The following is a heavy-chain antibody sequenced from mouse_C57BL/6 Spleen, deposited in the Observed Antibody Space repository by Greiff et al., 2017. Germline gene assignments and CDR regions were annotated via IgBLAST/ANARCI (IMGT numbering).Heavy chain of an antibody. CDR1: GYTFTSYW. Sequence: QVQLQQPGAELVKPGASVKMSCKASGYTFTSYWITWVKQRPGQGLEWIGDIYPGSGSTNYNEKFKSKATLTVDTSSSTAYMQLSSLTSEDSAVYYCARGIYYDYDVGFDYWGQGTTLTVSS. CDR3: ARGIYYDYDVGFDY. CDR2: IYPGSGST. D-gene: IGHD2-4*01. J-gene: IGHJ2*01. V-gene: IGHV1-55*01.